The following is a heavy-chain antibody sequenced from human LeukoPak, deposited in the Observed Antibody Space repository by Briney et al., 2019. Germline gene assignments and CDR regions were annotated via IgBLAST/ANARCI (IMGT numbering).Heavy chain of an antibody. CDR3: AHLLLSWFDP. Sequence: SGPTLVKPTQTLTLTCTFSGFSLRTRGGGVGWIRQLPGKALEWLALIYWDDDKLYSPSLKSRLTITKDTSKNQVVLTMTNMDPVDTATYYCAHLLLSWFDPWGQGTLVTVSS. D-gene: IGHD2-15*01. CDR2: IYWDDDK. J-gene: IGHJ5*02. V-gene: IGHV2-5*02. CDR1: GFSLRTRGGG.